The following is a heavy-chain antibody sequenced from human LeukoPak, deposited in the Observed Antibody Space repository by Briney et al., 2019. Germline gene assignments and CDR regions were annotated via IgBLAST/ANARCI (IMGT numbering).Heavy chain of an antibody. D-gene: IGHD1-7*01. V-gene: IGHV3-30*10. CDR1: RFTFSSYH. CDR3: ARDKGTIWNSQNDPFDI. Sequence: PGGSLRLSCAASRFTFSSYHMHWVRQAPGKGLEWLAVISDDRSKTYHTDFVRGRFTISRDNSENTLFLQMNSLRGEDTAVYYCARDKGTIWNSQNDPFDIWGQGTMVTVSS. CDR2: ISDDRSKT. J-gene: IGHJ3*02.